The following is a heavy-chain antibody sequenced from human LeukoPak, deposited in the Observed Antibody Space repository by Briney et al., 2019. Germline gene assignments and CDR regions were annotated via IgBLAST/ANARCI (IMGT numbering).Heavy chain of an antibody. D-gene: IGHD6-19*01. Sequence: GGPLRLSCAASGFTFSSSAMHWVRQAPDKGLERVAVISYDGSNKYYADSVKGRFTISRDNSKNTLYLQMNSLRADDTAVYYCARDRDSSGWYEGFDYWGQGTLVTVSS. V-gene: IGHV3-30-3*01. CDR2: ISYDGSNK. CDR3: ARDRDSSGWYEGFDY. J-gene: IGHJ4*02. CDR1: GFTFSSSA.